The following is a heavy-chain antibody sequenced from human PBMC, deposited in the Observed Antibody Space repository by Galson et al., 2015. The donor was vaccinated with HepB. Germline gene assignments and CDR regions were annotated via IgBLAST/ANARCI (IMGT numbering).Heavy chain of an antibody. CDR2: IDTDGSST. J-gene: IGHJ2*01. V-gene: IGHV3-74*01. CDR3: ARDPPATGDWYFDL. Sequence: SLRLSCAASGFPFSRYLMHWVRLAPGEGLVWVSQIDTDGSSTAYTDFARGRFTISRDNAKNTLYLQMNSLRAEDTAVYYCARDPPATGDWYFDLWGRGSLVTVSS. CDR1: GFPFSRYL. D-gene: IGHD3-10*01.